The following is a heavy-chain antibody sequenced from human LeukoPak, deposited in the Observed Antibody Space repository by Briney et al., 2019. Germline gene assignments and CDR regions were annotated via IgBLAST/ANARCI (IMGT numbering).Heavy chain of an antibody. J-gene: IGHJ5*02. V-gene: IGHV4-38-2*02. D-gene: IGHD4-11*01. CDR2: IYHSGST. CDR3: ARDHPTVTKA. CDR1: GYSISSGYY. Sequence: PSETLSLTCTVSGYSISSGYYWGWIRQPPGKGLEWIGSIYHSGSTYYNPSLKSRVTISVDTSKNQFPLKLSSVTAADTDVYYCARDHPTVTKAWGQGPLVTVSS.